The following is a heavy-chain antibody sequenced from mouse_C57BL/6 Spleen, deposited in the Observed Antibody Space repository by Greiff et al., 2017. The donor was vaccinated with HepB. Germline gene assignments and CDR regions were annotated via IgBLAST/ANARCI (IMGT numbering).Heavy chain of an antibody. CDR2: ISSGSSTI. CDR1: GFTFSDYG. Sequence: DVQLVESGGGLVKPGGSLKLSCAASGFTFSDYGMHWVRQAPEKGLEWVAYISSGSSTIYYADTVKGRFTISRDNAKNTLFLQMTSLSSEDTAIYYGARPDYDYLAWFAYWGQGTLVTVSA. CDR3: ARPDYDYLAWFAY. J-gene: IGHJ3*01. V-gene: IGHV5-17*01. D-gene: IGHD2-4*01.